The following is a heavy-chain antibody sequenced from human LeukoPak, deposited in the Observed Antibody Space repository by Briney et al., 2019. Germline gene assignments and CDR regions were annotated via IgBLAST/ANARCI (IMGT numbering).Heavy chain of an antibody. Sequence: GGSLRLSCAASGFTFSSYSMNWVRQAPGKGLEWVSSISSSSSYIYYADSVKGRFTISRDNAKNSLYLQMNSLRAEDTAVYYCAKAIVPAAIRVYYYYGMDVWGQGTTVTVSS. V-gene: IGHV3-21*01. CDR1: GFTFSSYS. CDR3: AKAIVPAAIRVYYYYGMDV. J-gene: IGHJ6*02. CDR2: ISSSSSYI. D-gene: IGHD2-2*01.